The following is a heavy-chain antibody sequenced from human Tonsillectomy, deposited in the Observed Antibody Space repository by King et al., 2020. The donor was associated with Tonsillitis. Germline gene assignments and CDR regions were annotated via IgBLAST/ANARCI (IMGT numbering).Heavy chain of an antibody. CDR2: ISGYNGNT. CDR1: GYTFTNYG. D-gene: IGHD3-3*02. CDR3: ASRHFWSGYGMDV. V-gene: IGHV1-18*01. Sequence: QLVQSGAEVKKPGASVTVSCKASGYTFTNYGVNWVRQAPGQGLEWMGWISGYNGNTNYAQKFQGRVTMTTDTSTSTAYMELRSLRSDDTAVYYCASRHFWSGYGMDVWGQGTTVTVSS. J-gene: IGHJ6*02.